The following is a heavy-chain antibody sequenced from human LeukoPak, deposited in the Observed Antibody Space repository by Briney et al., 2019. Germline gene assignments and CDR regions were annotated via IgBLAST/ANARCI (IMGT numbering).Heavy chain of an antibody. CDR3: ARGQYHLLYWYFDL. Sequence: PSETLSLTCTVSGGSISSYYWSWIRQPAGKGLEWIGRIYSSGSTNYNPSLKSRVTMSVDASKNQFSLKLSSVTAADTAVYYCARGQYHLLYWYFDLWGRGTLVTVSS. D-gene: IGHD2-2*01. J-gene: IGHJ2*01. CDR2: IYSSGST. CDR1: GGSISSYY. V-gene: IGHV4-4*07.